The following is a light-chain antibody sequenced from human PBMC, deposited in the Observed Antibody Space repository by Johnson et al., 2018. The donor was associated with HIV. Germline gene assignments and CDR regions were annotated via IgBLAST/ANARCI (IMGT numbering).Light chain of an antibody. CDR2: DNN. V-gene: IGLV1-51*01. CDR1: SSNIGNNY. CDR3: GTWDTSLGAQYV. J-gene: IGLJ1*01. Sequence: QSVLTQPPSASGTLGQKVTISCSGSSSNIGNNYISRYQQLPGTAPKLLIYDNNKRPSGIPDRFSGSKSGTSATLGITGLQTGDEADYYCGTWDTSLGAQYVFGSGTKVTVL.